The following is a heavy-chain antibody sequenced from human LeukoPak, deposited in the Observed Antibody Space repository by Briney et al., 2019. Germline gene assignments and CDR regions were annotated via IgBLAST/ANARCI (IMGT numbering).Heavy chain of an antibody. CDR3: AKGLNYGGKFYFDY. D-gene: IGHD4-23*01. V-gene: IGHV3-7*03. CDR1: GFTFSSYW. CDR2: IKQDGSEK. Sequence: PGGSLRLSCAASGFTFSSYWMSWVRQAPGKGLEWVANIKQDGSEKYYVDSVKGRFTISRDNAKNSPYLQMNSLRAEDTAVYYCAKGLNYGGKFYFDYWGQGILVTVSS. J-gene: IGHJ4*02.